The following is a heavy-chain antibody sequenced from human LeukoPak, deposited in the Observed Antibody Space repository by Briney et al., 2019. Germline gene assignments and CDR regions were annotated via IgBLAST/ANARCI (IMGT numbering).Heavy chain of an antibody. CDR1: GYTFTSYG. Sequence: ASVKVSCKASGYTFTSYGISWVRQAPGQGLEWMGWISAYNGNTNYAQKLQGRVTMTTDTSTSTAYMELRSLRSDDTAVYYCARLRALGNFHKKDTAADYWDQGTLVTVSS. J-gene: IGHJ4*02. CDR3: ARLRALGNFHKKDTAADY. D-gene: IGHD5-18*01. V-gene: IGHV1-18*01. CDR2: ISAYNGNT.